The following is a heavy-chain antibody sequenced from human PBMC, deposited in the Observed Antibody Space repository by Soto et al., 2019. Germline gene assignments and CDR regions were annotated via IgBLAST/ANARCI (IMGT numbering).Heavy chain of an antibody. Sequence: ASETLSLTCTVSCDSISTYYWSWIRQSPGKGLEWIGFIYYGGSTNYNPSLKSRVTISVDTPKNQFSLKLSSVTAADTAVYYCAKNWNWGSLVHWGQGTLVTVSS. CDR1: CDSISTYY. V-gene: IGHV4-59*08. CDR2: IYYGGST. CDR3: AKNWNWGSLVH. J-gene: IGHJ4*02. D-gene: IGHD7-27*01.